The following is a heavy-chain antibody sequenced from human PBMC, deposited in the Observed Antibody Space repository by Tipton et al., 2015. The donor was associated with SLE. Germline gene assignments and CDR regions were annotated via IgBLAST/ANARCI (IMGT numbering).Heavy chain of an antibody. V-gene: IGHV1-3*01. J-gene: IGHJ4*02. CDR3: ARVSHSSSRITIFGVVGPFDY. Sequence: QLVQSGAEVKKPGASVKVSCKASGYTFTSYAMHWVRQAPGQRLEWMGWINAGNGNTKYSQKFQGRVTITRDTSASTAYMELSSLRSEDTAVYYCARVSHSSSRITIFGVVGPFDYWGQGTLVTVSS. CDR1: GYTFTSYA. D-gene: IGHD3-3*01. CDR2: INAGNGNT.